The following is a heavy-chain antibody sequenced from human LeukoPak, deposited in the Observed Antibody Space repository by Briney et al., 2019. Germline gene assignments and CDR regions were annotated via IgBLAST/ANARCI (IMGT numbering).Heavy chain of an antibody. CDR3: ARPRSDLYGMDV. V-gene: IGHV3-48*03. Sequence: PGGSLRLSCIASEFIFSSYEMNWVRQAPGKGLEWVSCISGSGNIIYYADSVKGRFTISRDNAKNSLYLQMNSLRVEDTAVYYCARPRSDLYGMDVWGQGTTVTVSS. CDR2: ISGSGNII. CDR1: EFIFSSYE. J-gene: IGHJ6*02.